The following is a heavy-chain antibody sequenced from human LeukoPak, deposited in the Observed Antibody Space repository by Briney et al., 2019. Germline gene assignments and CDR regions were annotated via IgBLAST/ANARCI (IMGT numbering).Heavy chain of an antibody. Sequence: ASVKVSCKASGYTFTGYYMHWVRQAPGQGLEWMGWINPNSGGTNYAQKFQGRVTMTRDTSISTAYTELSRLRSDDTAVYYCARDLYYGSGRGSNYGMDVWGQGTTVTVSS. CDR2: INPNSGGT. CDR1: GYTFTGYY. D-gene: IGHD3-10*01. J-gene: IGHJ6*02. V-gene: IGHV1-2*02. CDR3: ARDLYYGSGRGSNYGMDV.